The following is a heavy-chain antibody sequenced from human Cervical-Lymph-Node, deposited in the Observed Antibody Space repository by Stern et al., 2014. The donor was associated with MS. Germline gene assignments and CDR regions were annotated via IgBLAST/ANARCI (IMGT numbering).Heavy chain of an antibody. D-gene: IGHD2-2*01. CDR3: AREAPVEPAATDAFDI. CDR1: GFTFSTYG. J-gene: IGHJ3*02. V-gene: IGHV3-33*01. CDR2: IWSDGTNS. Sequence: VQLVESGGGVVQPGRSLRLSWAASGFTFSTYGMHWVRQAPGKGLEWVAVIWSDGTNSLYADSVKGRFTISRDNSKNTLYLQMNTLRTEDTAVYYCAREAPVEPAATDAFDIWGRGTMVAVSS.